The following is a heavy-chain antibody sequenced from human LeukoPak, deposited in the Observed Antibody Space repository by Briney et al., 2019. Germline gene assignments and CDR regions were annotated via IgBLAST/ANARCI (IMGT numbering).Heavy chain of an antibody. V-gene: IGHV4-30-4*01. CDR3: AREQEGVTRDDAFDI. CDR2: IYYSGST. D-gene: IGHD4-17*01. J-gene: IGHJ3*02. CDR1: GGSISSDDYY. Sequence: PSETLSLTCTVSGGSISSDDYYWSWIRQPRGKGLEWIGYIYYSGSTYYNPSLKSRVTISVDTSKNQFSLKLSSVTAADTAVYYCAREQEGVTRDDAFDIWGQGTMVTVSS.